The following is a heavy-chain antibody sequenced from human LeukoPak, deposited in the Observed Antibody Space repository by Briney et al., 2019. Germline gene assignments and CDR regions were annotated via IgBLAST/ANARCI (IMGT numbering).Heavy chain of an antibody. CDR3: ARIAASYLQWLAYYFDY. J-gene: IGHJ4*02. Sequence: ASVKVSRKASGYTFTGYYMHWVRQAPGQGLEWMGWINPNSGGTNYVQKFQGRVTMTRDTSISTAYMELSRLRSDDTAVYYCARIAASYLQWLAYYFDYWGQGTLVTVSS. CDR2: INPNSGGT. CDR1: GYTFTGYY. D-gene: IGHD6-19*01. V-gene: IGHV1-2*02.